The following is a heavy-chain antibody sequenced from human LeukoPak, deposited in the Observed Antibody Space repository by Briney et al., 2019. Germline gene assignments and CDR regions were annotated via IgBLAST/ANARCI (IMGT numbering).Heavy chain of an antibody. CDR3: AADVPSPLAQIDY. D-gene: IGHD1-14*01. CDR2: IRADGTT. Sequence: GGSLRLSCAASGFTFSNAWMSWVRQAPGKGLEWVARIRADGTTDYAAPVKGRFTISRDDSMNTLSLQMDSLKTGDIAVYYCAADVPSPLAQIDYWGQGTPVTVSS. V-gene: IGHV3-15*01. J-gene: IGHJ4*02. CDR1: GFTFSNAW.